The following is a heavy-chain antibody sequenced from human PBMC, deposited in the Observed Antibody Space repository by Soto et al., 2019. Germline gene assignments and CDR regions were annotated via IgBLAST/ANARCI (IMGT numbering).Heavy chain of an antibody. CDR2: INHSGST. V-gene: IGHV4-34*01. D-gene: IGHD6-13*01. Sequence: QVQLQQWGAGLLKPSETLSLTCAVYGGSFSGYYWSWIRQPPGKGLEWIGEINHSGSTNYNPSLKSRVTISVDTSKNQFSLKLSSVTAADTAVYYCARGRGIEERQQLVPGHWFDPWGQGTLVTVSS. CDR1: GGSFSGYY. J-gene: IGHJ5*02. CDR3: ARGRGIEERQQLVPGHWFDP.